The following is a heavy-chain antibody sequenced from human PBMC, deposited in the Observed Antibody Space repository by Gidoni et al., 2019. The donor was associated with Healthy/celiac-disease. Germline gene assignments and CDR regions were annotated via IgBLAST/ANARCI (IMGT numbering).Heavy chain of an antibody. CDR2: IWYDGSNK. CDR3: ARDPEGSSSWTGWFDP. CDR1: GFTFSRYG. D-gene: IGHD6-13*01. V-gene: IGHV3-33*01. Sequence: QVQLVESGGGVVQPGRSLRLSCAASGFTFSRYGMHWVRQAPRKGLEWVAVIWYDGSNKYYADSVKGRFTISRDNSKNTLYLQMNSLRAEDTAVYYCARDPEGSSSWTGWFDPWGQGTLVTVSS. J-gene: IGHJ5*02.